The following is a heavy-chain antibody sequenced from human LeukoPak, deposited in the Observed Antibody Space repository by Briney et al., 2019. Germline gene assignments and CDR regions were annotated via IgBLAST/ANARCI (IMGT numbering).Heavy chain of an antibody. CDR2: ISYDGSNK. J-gene: IGHJ6*03. V-gene: IGHV3-30*04. D-gene: IGHD3-9*01. CDR1: GSTFSNYA. Sequence: GGSLRLSCAASGSTFSNYAMHWVRQAPGKGLEWVAVISYDGSNKYYADSVQGRFTISRDNSKNTLYLQMNSLRVEDTAVYYCARGPVKYYDKYYYYMDVWGKGTTVTVSS. CDR3: ARGPVKYYDKYYYYMDV.